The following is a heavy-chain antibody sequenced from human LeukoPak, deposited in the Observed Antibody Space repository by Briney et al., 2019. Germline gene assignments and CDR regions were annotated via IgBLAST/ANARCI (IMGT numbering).Heavy chain of an antibody. J-gene: IGHJ4*02. CDR2: ISYDGYNK. CDR1: GFTFSSYA. CDR3: ASSGYCSSASCYNY. Sequence: GGSLRLSCSASGFTFSSYAMHWVRQAPGKGLEWVAYISYDGYNKYYADSVKGRFTISRDNSKNTLYLQMNSLRAEDTAVYYCASSGYCSSASCYNYWGQGTLVTVSS. V-gene: IGHV3-30-3*01. D-gene: IGHD2-15*01.